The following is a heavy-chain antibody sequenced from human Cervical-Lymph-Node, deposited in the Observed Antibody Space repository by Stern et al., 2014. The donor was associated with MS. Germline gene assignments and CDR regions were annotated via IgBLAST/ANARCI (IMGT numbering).Heavy chain of an antibody. J-gene: IGHJ4*02. CDR2: TIPIFGTA. Sequence: QVQLLQSGAEVKKPGSSVYVSCPASGGTFINNVISWVRQAPGQGLEWMGGTIPIFGTALYAQKIRGRVTIIADERPRTAYMAMWSLGADDTAVYFGARAASTTSSYNFWGPGTLVTVSS. V-gene: IGHV1-69*01. CDR3: ARAASTTSSYNF. CDR1: GGTFINNV. D-gene: IGHD3-10*01.